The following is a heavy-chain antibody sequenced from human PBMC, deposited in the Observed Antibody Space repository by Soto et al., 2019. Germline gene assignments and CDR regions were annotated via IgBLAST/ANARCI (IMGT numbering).Heavy chain of an antibody. CDR3: ATHCSGGSCYPTYYYYGMDV. CDR1: GFTFSDHY. Sequence: PGGSLRLSCAASGFTFSDHYMDWVRQAPGKGLEWVGRTRNKANSYTTEYAASVKGRFTISRDDSKNSLYLQMNSLKTEDTAVYYCATHCSGGSCYPTYYYYGMDVWGQGTTVTVSS. CDR2: TRNKANSYTT. D-gene: IGHD2-15*01. V-gene: IGHV3-72*01. J-gene: IGHJ6*02.